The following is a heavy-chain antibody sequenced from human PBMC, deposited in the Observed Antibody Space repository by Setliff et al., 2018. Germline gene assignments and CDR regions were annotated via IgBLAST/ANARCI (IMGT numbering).Heavy chain of an antibody. CDR1: GFRFNSYG. CDR3: AKDQSGQYSTHNFHY. Sequence: ASVKVSCKTSGFRFNSYGITWVRQAPGQGLEWVGWISGYSGITHYAQKFQGRITMTIDTSTSTADMELRSLRPDDTAVYYCAKDQSGQYSTHNFHYWGQGTLVTVSS. D-gene: IGHD1-26*01. CDR2: ISGYSGIT. J-gene: IGHJ4*02. V-gene: IGHV1-18*01.